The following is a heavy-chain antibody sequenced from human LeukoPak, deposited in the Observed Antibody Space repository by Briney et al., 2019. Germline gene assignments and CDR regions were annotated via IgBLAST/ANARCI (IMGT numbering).Heavy chain of an antibody. Sequence: SVKVSCKASGGTFSSYAISWVRQAPGQGLEWMGGIIPIFGTANYAQKFQGRVTITADESTSTAYMELSSLRSEDTAVYYCARSLAGRLLLDYWGQGTLVTVSS. CDR3: ARSLAGRLLLDY. CDR1: GGTFSSYA. J-gene: IGHJ4*02. CDR2: IIPIFGTA. D-gene: IGHD2/OR15-2a*01. V-gene: IGHV1-69*13.